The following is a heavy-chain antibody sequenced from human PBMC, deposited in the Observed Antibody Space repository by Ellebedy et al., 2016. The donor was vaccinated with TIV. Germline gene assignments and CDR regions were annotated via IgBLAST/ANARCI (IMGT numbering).Heavy chain of an antibody. CDR3: ARGEWEHDY. V-gene: IGHV4-59*08. Sequence: MPSETLSLTCTVSGGSISSYYWSWIRQPPGKGLEWIGYIYYSGSTNYNPSLKTRVTISLDKSTNQFSLELSAVTAADTAVYYCARGEWEHDYWGQGTLVTVSS. CDR1: GGSISSYY. CDR2: IYYSGST. D-gene: IGHD1-26*01. J-gene: IGHJ4*02.